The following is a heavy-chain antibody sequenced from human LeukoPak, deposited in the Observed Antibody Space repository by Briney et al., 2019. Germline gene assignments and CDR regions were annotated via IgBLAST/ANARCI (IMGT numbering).Heavy chain of an antibody. V-gene: IGHV3-64D*09. CDR1: GFTFRNYV. D-gene: IGHD3-22*01. CDR2: ISSNGGST. CDR3: VKELYSDNGGYNDAFDI. J-gene: IGHJ3*02. Sequence: GGSLRLSCSASGFTFRNYVIHWVRQAPGNGLEYVSAISSNGGSTYYADSVKGRFTISRDNSKNMLYLQMRSLRAEDTAVYYCVKELYSDNGGYNDAFDIWGQGTMVTVSP.